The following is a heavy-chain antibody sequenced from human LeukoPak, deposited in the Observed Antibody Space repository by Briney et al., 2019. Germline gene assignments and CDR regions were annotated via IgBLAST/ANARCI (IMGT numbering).Heavy chain of an antibody. CDR3: ASDILTGDDAFDM. CDR2: IIPILGIA. Sequence: GASVKVSCKASGGTFSSYAISWVRQAPGQGLEWMGRIIPILGIANYAQKFQGRVTMTRDTSTSTVYMEPSSLRSEDTAVYYCASDILTGDDAFDMWGQGTMVTVSS. J-gene: IGHJ3*02. V-gene: IGHV1-69*04. CDR1: GGTFSSYA. D-gene: IGHD3-9*01.